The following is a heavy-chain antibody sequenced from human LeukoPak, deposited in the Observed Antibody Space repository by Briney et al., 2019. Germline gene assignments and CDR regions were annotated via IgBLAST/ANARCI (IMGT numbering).Heavy chain of an antibody. Sequence: ASVKVSCKASGYTFTSYGISWVRQAPGQGLEWMGWISAYNGNTNYAQKLQGRVTMTTDTSTSTAYMELRSLRSGDTAVYYCARDYGDSGYYYYYGMDVWGQGTTVTVSS. CDR1: GYTFTSYG. D-gene: IGHD4-17*01. J-gene: IGHJ6*01. V-gene: IGHV1-18*01. CDR2: ISAYNGNT. CDR3: ARDYGDSGYYYYYGMDV.